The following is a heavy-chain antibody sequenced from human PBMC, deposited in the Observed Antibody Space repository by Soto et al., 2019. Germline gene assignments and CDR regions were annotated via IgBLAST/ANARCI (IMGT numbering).Heavy chain of an antibody. V-gene: IGHV4-34*01. CDR1: GGSFSGYY. D-gene: IGHD3-10*01. CDR2: INHSGST. J-gene: IGHJ5*02. CDR3: ARVKAMVRGVIIRWFDP. Sequence: SSETLSLTCAVYGGSFSGYYWSWIRQPPGKGLEWIGEINHSGSTNYNPSLKSRVTISVDTSKNQFSLKLSSVTAADTAVYYCARVKAMVRGVIIRWFDPWGQGTLVTVSS.